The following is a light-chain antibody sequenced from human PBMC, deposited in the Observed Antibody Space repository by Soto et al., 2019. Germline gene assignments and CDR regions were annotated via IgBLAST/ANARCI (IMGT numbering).Light chain of an antibody. Sequence: EIVLTQSPATLSLSPGERATLSCRASQSVNNYLAWYQQKPGQAPRLLIYDASNRATGIPARFSGSGSGTEFTLTISGLESGDFAVYYCQQRSDWPLTFGGGTKVEIK. J-gene: IGKJ4*01. V-gene: IGKV3-11*01. CDR2: DAS. CDR3: QQRSDWPLT. CDR1: QSVNNY.